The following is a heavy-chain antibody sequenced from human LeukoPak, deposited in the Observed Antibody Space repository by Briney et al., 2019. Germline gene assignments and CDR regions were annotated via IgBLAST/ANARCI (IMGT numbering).Heavy chain of an antibody. D-gene: IGHD3-22*01. CDR2: INPNRGGT. V-gene: IGHV1-2*02. CDR1: GYTFTGYY. J-gene: IGHJ4*02. CDR3: ARVTNYYDSSGYYFPLYYFDY. Sequence: CASVKVSRKSSGYTFTGYYMHWVRQAPGQGLEWMGWINPNRGGTNYAQKFQGRVTMTRDTSISTAYMELSRLRSDDTAVYYCARVTNYYDSSGYYFPLYYFDYWGQGTLVTVSS.